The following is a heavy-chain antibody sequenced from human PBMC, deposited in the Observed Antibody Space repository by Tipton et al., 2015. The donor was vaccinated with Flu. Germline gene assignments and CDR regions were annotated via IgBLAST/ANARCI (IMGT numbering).Heavy chain of an antibody. CDR3: ARLVVRPPGRGQWLRHLRPEY. CDR2: INQSGIT. Sequence: TLSLTCDVYGGSFSGFYWSWIRQPPGKGLEWIGEINQSGITNYNPSLKSRVTISLDTSKNQFSLKLRSVTAADTAVYYCARLVVRPPGRGQWLRHLRPEYWGQGTLVTVSS. V-gene: IGHV4-34*01. D-gene: IGHD5-12*01. CDR1: GGSFSGFY. J-gene: IGHJ4*02.